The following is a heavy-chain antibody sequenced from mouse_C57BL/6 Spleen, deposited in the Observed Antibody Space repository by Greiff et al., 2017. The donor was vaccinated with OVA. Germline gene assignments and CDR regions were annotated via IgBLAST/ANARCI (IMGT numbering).Heavy chain of an antibody. CDR1: GYSITSGYY. V-gene: IGHV3-6*01. CDR3: ARAEDYDSYYFDY. D-gene: IGHD2-4*01. J-gene: IGHJ2*01. CDR2: ISYDGSN. Sequence: EVKLMESGPGLVKPSQSLSLTCSVTGYSITSGYYWNWIRQFPGNKLEWMGYISYDGSNNYNPSLKNRISITRDTSKNQFFLKLNSVTTEDTATYYCARAEDYDSYYFDYWGQGTTLTVSS.